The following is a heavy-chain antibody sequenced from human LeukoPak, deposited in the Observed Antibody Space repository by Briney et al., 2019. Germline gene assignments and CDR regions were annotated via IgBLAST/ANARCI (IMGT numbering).Heavy chain of an antibody. D-gene: IGHD3-16*02. Sequence: GRSLRLSCAASGFTFSSYSMSWVRQAARKWLEWVSSISSSSSYIYYADSVKGRFTISRDNAKNSLYLQMNSLRAEDTAVYYCARDGGEDDYVWGSYRTYYFDYWGQGTLVTVSS. V-gene: IGHV3-21*01. CDR3: ARDGGEDDYVWGSYRTYYFDY. CDR2: ISSSSSYI. CDR1: GFTFSSYS. J-gene: IGHJ4*02.